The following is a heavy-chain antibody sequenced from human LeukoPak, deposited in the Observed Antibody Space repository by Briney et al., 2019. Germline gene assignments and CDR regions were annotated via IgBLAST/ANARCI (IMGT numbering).Heavy chain of an antibody. J-gene: IGHJ4*02. D-gene: IGHD1-26*01. V-gene: IGHV4-4*07. CDR3: AREGGELLAYYFDY. CDR1: GGSISSYY. Sequence: PSETLSLTCTVSGGSISSYYWSWIRQPAGKGLEWIGRIYTSGSTNYNPSLKSRVTMSVDTSKNQFSLKLSSVTAADTAVYYCAREGGELLAYYFDYWGQGTLVTVSS. CDR2: IYTSGST.